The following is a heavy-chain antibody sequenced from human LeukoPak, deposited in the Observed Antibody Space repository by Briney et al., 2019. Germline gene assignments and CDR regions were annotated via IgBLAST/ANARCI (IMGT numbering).Heavy chain of an antibody. CDR2: ISGSGGST. Sequence: GGSLRLSCAASGFTFSSYAMSWVRQAPGKGLEWVSAISGSGGSTYYADSVKGRFTISRDNSKNTLYLQMNSLRAEDTAVYYCAMKNYYHRSGYYQREGYWGQGTLVTVSS. CDR3: AMKNYYHRSGYYQREGY. J-gene: IGHJ4*02. D-gene: IGHD3-22*01. CDR1: GFTFSSYA. V-gene: IGHV3-23*01.